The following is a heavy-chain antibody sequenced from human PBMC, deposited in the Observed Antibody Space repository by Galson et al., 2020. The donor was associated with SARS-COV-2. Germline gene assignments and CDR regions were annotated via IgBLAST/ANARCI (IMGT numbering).Heavy chain of an antibody. CDR1: GFTYRSYA. Sequence: GGYLRRNCAASGFTYRSYAMHCVSQAPGKGPEPGADKQYDGSNKYYADAVKGRFTISRDNSKNTLYLQMNSLRAEDTAVYYCARELISPWGVAHDYWGQGTLVTVSS. V-gene: IGHV3-30*04. CDR2: KQYDGSNK. D-gene: IGHD3-16*01. CDR3: ARELISPWGVAHDY. J-gene: IGHJ4*02.